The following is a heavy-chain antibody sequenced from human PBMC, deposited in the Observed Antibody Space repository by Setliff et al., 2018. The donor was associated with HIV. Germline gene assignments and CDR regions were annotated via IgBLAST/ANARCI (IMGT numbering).Heavy chain of an antibody. CDR1: GYTLTELS. D-gene: IGHD6-19*01. CDR2: FDPEDGDT. J-gene: IGHJ4*02. V-gene: IGHV1-24*01. Sequence: ASVKVSCKVSGYTLTELSMHWVRQISGKGFEWMGRFDPEDGDTLYAHKFQGRVTMTEDTSTDTAYLELSGRRSEDTAVYYCATAKEQWLTEGGFDYWGQGTLVTVSS. CDR3: ATAKEQWLTEGGFDY.